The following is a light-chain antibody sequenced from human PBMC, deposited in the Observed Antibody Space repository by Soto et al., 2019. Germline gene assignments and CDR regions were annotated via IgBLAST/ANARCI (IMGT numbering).Light chain of an antibody. CDR1: RSDVGSYHL. CDR2: DVS. Sequence: QSVLTQPASVSGSPGQSITISCTGTRSDVGSYHLVSWYQEEPGKVPKVMIYDVSKRPSGVSNRFSGSKSGNTASLTISGLQAEDEADYYCCSYAGSSTLVFGGGTKLTVL. V-gene: IGLV2-23*02. J-gene: IGLJ2*01. CDR3: CSYAGSSTLV.